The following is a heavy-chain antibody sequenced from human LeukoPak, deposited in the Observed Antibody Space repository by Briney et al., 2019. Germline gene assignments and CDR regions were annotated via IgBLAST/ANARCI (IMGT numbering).Heavy chain of an antibody. D-gene: IGHD3-10*01. CDR3: AKEGLWFGELLSSPHDAFDI. V-gene: IGHV3-23*01. CDR2: ISGSGGST. J-gene: IGHJ3*02. CDR1: GFTFGSYA. Sequence: GGSLRLSCAASGFTFGSYAMSWVRQAPGKGLEWVSAISGSGGSTYYADSVKGRFTISRDNSKNTLYLQMNSLRAEDTAVYYCAKEGLWFGELLSSPHDAFDIWGQGIMVTVSS.